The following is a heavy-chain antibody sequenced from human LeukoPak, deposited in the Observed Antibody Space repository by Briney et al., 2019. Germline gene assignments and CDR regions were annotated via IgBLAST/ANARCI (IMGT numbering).Heavy chain of an antibody. V-gene: IGHV3-23*01. D-gene: IGHD6-19*01. CDR2: ISGSAGST. CDR3: AKESGAGPDNWFDP. CDR1: GFTFAGYG. J-gene: IGHJ5*02. Sequence: GGSLRLSCAVSGFTFAGYGMSWVRQAPGKGLEWVAAISGSAGSTYYADSVKGRFTISRDKSQNTLYLQMNSLRDEDTAVYYCAKESGAGPDNWFDPGGQGALVTVSS.